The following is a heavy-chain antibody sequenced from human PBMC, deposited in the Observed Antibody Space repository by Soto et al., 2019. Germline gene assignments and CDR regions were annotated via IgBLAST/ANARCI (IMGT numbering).Heavy chain of an antibody. CDR3: ARVPTDYGDYVRHPLDY. CDR1: GYTFTSYG. J-gene: IGHJ4*02. CDR2: ISAYNGNT. V-gene: IGHV1-18*01. D-gene: IGHD4-17*01. Sequence: GASVKVSCKASGYTFTSYGISWVRQAPGQGLEWMGWISAYNGNTNYAQKLQGRVTMTTDTSTSTAYMELRSLRSDDTAVYYCARVPTDYGDYVRHPLDYWGQGTLVTVSS.